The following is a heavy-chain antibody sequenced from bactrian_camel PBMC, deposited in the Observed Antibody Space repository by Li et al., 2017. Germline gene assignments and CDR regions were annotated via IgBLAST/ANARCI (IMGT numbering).Heavy chain of an antibody. V-gene: IGHV3S59*01. CDR2: VSTLGGST. CDR3: MAQRGRLAGDVCFGNQRSA. J-gene: IGHJ6*01. CDR1: DYTYSRYC. D-gene: IGHD3*01. Sequence: DVQLVESGGGSVQAGGSLRLSCVASDYTYSRYCMGWFRQAPGKEREGVATVSTLGGSTYYHDSAKGRFTISRGTAKNTLYLQRNGLKPEDSGMYYCMAQRGRLAGDVCFGNQRSAWARGTQVTVS.